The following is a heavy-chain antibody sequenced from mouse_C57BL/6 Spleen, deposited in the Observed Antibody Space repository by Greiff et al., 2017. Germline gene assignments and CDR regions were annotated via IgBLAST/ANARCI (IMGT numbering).Heavy chain of an antibody. CDR3: AKNEKIHYYAMDY. CDR1: GFSLTSSG. Sequence: VQVVESGPGLVQPSQSLSITCTVSGFSLTSSGVHWVRQSPGKGLEWLGVIWRGGSTDYNAAFMSRLSITKDNSKSQVFFKMNSLQADDTAIYYCAKNEKIHYYAMDYWGQGTSVTVSS. CDR2: IWRGGST. V-gene: IGHV2-5*01. J-gene: IGHJ4*01.